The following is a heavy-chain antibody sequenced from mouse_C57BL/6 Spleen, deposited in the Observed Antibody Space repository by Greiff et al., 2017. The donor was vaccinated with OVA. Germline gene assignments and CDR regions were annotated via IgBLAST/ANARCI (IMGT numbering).Heavy chain of an antibody. V-gene: IGHV14-4*01. D-gene: IGHD2-4*01. J-gene: IGHJ3*01. CDR1: GFNIKDDY. Sequence: VQLQQSGAELVRPGASVKLSCTASGFNIKDDYMHWVKQRPEQGLEWIGWIDPENGDTEYASKFQGKATITADTSSNTAYLQLSSLTSEDTAVYYCTTPFYYDYDRVADWGQGTLVTVSA. CDR2: IDPENGDT. CDR3: TTPFYYDYDRVAD.